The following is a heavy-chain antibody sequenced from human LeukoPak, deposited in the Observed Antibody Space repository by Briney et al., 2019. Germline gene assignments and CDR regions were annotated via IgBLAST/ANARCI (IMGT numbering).Heavy chain of an antibody. CDR3: ARAEYYGSGTLGY. CDR1: GGTFSSYA. V-gene: IGHV1-69*04. D-gene: IGHD3-10*01. Sequence: ASVKVSCKASGGTFSSYAISWVRQAPGQGLEWMGRIIPILGIANYAQKFQGGVTITADKSTSTAYMELSSLRSEDTAVYYCARAEYYGSGTLGYWGQGTLVTVSS. J-gene: IGHJ4*02. CDR2: IIPILGIA.